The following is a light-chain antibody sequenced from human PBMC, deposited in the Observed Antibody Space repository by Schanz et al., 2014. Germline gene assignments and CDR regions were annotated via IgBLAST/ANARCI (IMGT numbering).Light chain of an antibody. CDR2: NTN. J-gene: IGLJ3*02. Sequence: QTVVTQESSLSVSPGGTVTLTCGLNSGSVSASSYPSWYQQTPGQTPRTLIYNTNIRSSGVPDRFSGSILGSIAALTIAGAQPDDESDYYCVLYMNSGIWVFGGGTKLTVL. V-gene: IGLV8-61*01. CDR3: VLYMNSGIWV. CDR1: SGSVSASSY.